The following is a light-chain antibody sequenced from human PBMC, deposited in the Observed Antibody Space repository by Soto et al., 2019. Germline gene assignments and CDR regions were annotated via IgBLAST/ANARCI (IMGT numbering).Light chain of an antibody. J-gene: IGKJ5*01. Sequence: EIVLTQSPATLSLSPGERATLSCRASQSVSSYLAWYQQKPGQAPRLLIYDASNRATGIPARFSGSGSGTDFTLTISSLEPEDFAVYYCQQRIRSITFGQGTRLEIK. CDR1: QSVSSY. CDR3: QQRIRSIT. CDR2: DAS. V-gene: IGKV3-11*01.